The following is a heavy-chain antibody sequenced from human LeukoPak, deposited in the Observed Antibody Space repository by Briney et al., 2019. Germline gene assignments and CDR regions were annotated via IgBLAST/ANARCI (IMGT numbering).Heavy chain of an antibody. CDR1: GFTFSSYA. V-gene: IGHV3-7*01. J-gene: IGHJ4*02. CDR3: AREVAAAGTISSDY. D-gene: IGHD6-13*01. CDR2: IKQDGSEK. Sequence: RPGGSLRLSCAASGFTFSSYAMSWVRQAPGKGLEWVANIKQDGSEKYYVDSVKGRFTISRDNAKNSLYLQMNSLRAEDTAVYYCAREVAAAGTISSDYWGQGTLVTVSS.